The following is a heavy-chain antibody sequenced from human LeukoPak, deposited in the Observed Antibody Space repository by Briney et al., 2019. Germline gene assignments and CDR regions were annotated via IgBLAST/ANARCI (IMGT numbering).Heavy chain of an antibody. J-gene: IGHJ6*02. CDR1: GFTFSSYW. D-gene: IGHD6-19*01. CDR2: IKQDGSEK. Sequence: GGSLRLSCAASGFTFSSYWMSWVRQAPGKGLEWVANIKQDGSEKYYVDSVKGRFTISRDNAKNSLYLQMNSLRAEDTAVYYCARDGSIAVAHYGMDVWGQGTTVTVSS. V-gene: IGHV3-7*01. CDR3: ARDGSIAVAHYGMDV.